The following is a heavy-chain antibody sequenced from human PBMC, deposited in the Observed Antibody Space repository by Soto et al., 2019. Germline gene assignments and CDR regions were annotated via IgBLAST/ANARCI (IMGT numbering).Heavy chain of an antibody. V-gene: IGHV4-59*01. CDR3: ARGYXGSGSYYKVYYYYGMDV. J-gene: IGHJ6*02. D-gene: IGHD3-10*01. CDR1: GGSISSYY. Sequence: SETLSLTCTVSGGSISSYYWSWIRQPPGKGLEWIGYIYYSGSTNYNPSLKSRVTISVDTSKNQFSLKLSSVTAADTAVYYCARGYXGSGSYYKVYYYYGMDVWGQGTTVTVSS. CDR2: IYYSGST.